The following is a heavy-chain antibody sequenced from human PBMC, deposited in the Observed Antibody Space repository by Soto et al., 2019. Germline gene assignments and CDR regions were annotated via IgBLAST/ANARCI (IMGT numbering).Heavy chain of an antibody. J-gene: IGHJ5*02. CDR2: FDPEDGET. Sequence: ASVKVSCKVSGYTLTELSMHWVRQAPGKGLEWMGVFDPEDGETIYAQKFQGRVTMTEDTSTDTAYMELSSLRSEDTAVYYCAGLHTYYDFWSGYPTPGSGWFDPWGQGTLVTVSS. V-gene: IGHV1-24*01. D-gene: IGHD3-3*01. CDR1: GYTLTELS. CDR3: AGLHTYYDFWSGYPTPGSGWFDP.